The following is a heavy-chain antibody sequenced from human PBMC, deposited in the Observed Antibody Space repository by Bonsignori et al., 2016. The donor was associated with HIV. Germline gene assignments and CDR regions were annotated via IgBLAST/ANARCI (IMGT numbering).Heavy chain of an antibody. D-gene: IGHD3-22*01. V-gene: IGHV4-59*01. Sequence: SETLSLTCTVSGGSTRSFYWSWIRQPPGKGLEWIGHIYFSGTTNYNPSLKSRVTISIDTYKNQFSLKLGSVTAADTAVYYCARIGGAYASSGYTEYFQHWGQGTLVTVSS. CDR1: GGSTRSFY. J-gene: IGHJ1*01. CDR2: IYFSGTT. CDR3: ARIGGAYASSGYTEYFQH.